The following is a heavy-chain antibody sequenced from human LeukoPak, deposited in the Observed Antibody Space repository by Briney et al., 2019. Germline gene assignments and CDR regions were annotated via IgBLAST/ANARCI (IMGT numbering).Heavy chain of an antibody. CDR1: GFTFSSYA. Sequence: GGSLRLSCAASGFTFSSYAMHWVRQAPGKGPEWVAVISYDGSNKYYADSVKGRFTISRDNSKNTLYLQMNSLRAEDTAVYYCATLTSFDYWGQGTLVTVSS. V-gene: IGHV3-30*04. CDR2: ISYDGSNK. CDR3: ATLTSFDY. J-gene: IGHJ4*02.